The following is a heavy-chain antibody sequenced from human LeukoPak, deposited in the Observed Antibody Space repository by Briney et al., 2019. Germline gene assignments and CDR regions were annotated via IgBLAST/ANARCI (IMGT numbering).Heavy chain of an antibody. J-gene: IGHJ4*02. Sequence: SVKVSCKASGGTFSSCAISWVRQAPGQGLEWMGRIIPIFGTANYAQKFQGRVTITTDESTSTAYMELSSLRSEDTAVYYCALDTIFGVVITGYNWGQGTLVTVSS. V-gene: IGHV1-69*05. CDR3: ALDTIFGVVITGYN. CDR1: GGTFSSCA. D-gene: IGHD3-3*01. CDR2: IIPIFGTA.